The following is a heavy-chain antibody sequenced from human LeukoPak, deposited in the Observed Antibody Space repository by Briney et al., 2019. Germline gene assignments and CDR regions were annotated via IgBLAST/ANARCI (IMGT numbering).Heavy chain of an antibody. V-gene: IGHV4-59*01. CDR3: ARDRGSGWYFDY. J-gene: IGHJ4*02. CDR2: IYYSGST. CDR1: GGSISSYY. D-gene: IGHD6-19*01. Sequence: SETLSLTCTVSGGSISSYYWSWIRQPPGKGLEWIGYIYYSGSTNYNPSLKSRVTISVDTSKNQFSLKLSSVTAADTAVYYCARDRGSGWYFDYWGQGTLVTVSS.